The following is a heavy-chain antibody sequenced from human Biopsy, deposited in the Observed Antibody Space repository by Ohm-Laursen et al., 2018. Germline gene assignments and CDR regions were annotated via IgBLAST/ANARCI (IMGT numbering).Heavy chain of an antibody. J-gene: IGHJ2*01. D-gene: IGHD4-23*01. CDR1: GGAVSSGGFY. CDR2: IYYSGTT. Sequence: LSLTCPVSGGAVSSGGFYWSWIRQHPGKGLEWIGYIYYSGTTYYNPSLKSLVTISVDTSKNQFSLKLNSVTAADTAVYYCARRPYGGTRYWYFDLWGRGTLVTVSS. CDR3: ARRPYGGTRYWYFDL. V-gene: IGHV4-31*01.